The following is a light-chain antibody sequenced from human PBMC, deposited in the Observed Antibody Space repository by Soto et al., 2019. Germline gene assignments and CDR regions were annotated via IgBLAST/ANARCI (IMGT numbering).Light chain of an antibody. V-gene: IGLV2-14*01. CDR2: EVS. CDR3: SSYTSSSTLV. CDR1: SSDVGGYNY. Sequence: QSALTQPASVSGSPGQSITISCTGTSSDVGGYNYVSWYQQHPGKAPKLMIYEVSNRHSGVSNRFSGSKSGNTASLTISVLQAEDEADYYCSSYTSSSTLVFGGGTNLTVL. J-gene: IGLJ2*01.